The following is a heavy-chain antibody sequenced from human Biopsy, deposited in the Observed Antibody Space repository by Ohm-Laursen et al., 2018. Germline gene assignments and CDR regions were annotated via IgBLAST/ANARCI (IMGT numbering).Heavy chain of an antibody. D-gene: IGHD4-23*01. CDR2: LYYSGTT. CDR3: ARRPYGGTRYWYFDL. Sequence: TLSLTCSVSGGSISSVGYYWNWVRQHPGKGLEWIGYLYYSGTTYYNPSLKSLVTISVDTSKNQFSLKLNSVTAADTAVYYCARRPYGGTRYWYFDLWGRGTLVTVSS. V-gene: IGHV4-31*01. CDR1: GGSISSVGYY. J-gene: IGHJ2*01.